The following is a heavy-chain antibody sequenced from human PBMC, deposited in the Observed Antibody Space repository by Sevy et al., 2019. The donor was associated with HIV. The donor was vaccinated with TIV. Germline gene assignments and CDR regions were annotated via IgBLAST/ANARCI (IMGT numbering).Heavy chain of an antibody. V-gene: IGHV1-18*01. D-gene: IGHD1-26*01. J-gene: IGHJ4*02. CDR3: ARDRIPYSGSCEFDY. Sequence: ASVKVSCEASGYTFSNYGINWVRQAPGHGLEWMGWISSYNGNTNYAQKFQGRVTMTIDTPTSTGYMELRSLRSDDTAMYYCARDRIPYSGSCEFDYWGQGTLVTVSS. CDR1: GYTFSNYG. CDR2: ISSYNGNT.